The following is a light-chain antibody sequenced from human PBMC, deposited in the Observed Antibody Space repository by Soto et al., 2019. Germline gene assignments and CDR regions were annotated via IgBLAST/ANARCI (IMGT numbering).Light chain of an antibody. J-gene: IGKJ5*01. V-gene: IGKV2-28*01. CDR2: FGS. CDR3: MQALQSLT. CDR1: QLLLHSNGYNY. Sequence: DFVMSQSPLSLLVTPAESASISCKSSQLLLHSNGYNYLDWYLQKPGQSPQLLIYFGSNRAPGVPDRFSGSGSGTDFTLKINRVEAEDVGTYYCMQALQSLTFGQGTRLEI.